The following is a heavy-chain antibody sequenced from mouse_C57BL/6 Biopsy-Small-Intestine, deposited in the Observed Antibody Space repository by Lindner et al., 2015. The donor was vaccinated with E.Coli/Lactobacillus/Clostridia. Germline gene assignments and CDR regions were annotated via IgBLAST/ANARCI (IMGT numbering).Heavy chain of an antibody. CDR1: GFNIKDDY. CDR3: TGGGAWFAY. J-gene: IGHJ3*01. Sequence: GRELVRPGASVKLSCTASGFNIKDDYMHWVKQRPEQGLEWIGWIDPENGDTEYASKFQGKATITADTSSNTAYLQLSSLTSEDTAVYYCTGGGAWFAYWGQGTLVTVSA. V-gene: IGHV14-4*01. CDR2: IDPENGDT.